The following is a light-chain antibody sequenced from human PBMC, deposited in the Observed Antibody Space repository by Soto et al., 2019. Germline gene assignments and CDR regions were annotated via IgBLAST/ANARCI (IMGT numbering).Light chain of an antibody. J-gene: IGKJ3*01. CDR1: QGIRNY. Sequence: DIQMTQSPTSLSASVGDRVTITCRASQGIRNYVAWYQQIPGKAPKILIYAASTLQSAVPSRFSGSGSGTDFTLTTNGLQPEDVATVSCQKYSRVPVFGPGTTVEIK. V-gene: IGKV1-27*01. CDR2: AAS. CDR3: QKYSRVPV.